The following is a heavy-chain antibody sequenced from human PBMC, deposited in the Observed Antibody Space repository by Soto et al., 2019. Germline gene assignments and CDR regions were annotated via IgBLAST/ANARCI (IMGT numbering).Heavy chain of an antibody. J-gene: IGHJ6*02. V-gene: IGHV1-2*02. CDR2: INPNSGGT. Sequence: ASVKVSCKASGYTFTGYYMHWVRQAPGQGLEWMGWINPNSGGTNYAQKFQGRVTMTRDTSISTAYMELSRLRSDDTAVYSCARGIAARPRDYYYGMDVWGQGTTVTVSS. D-gene: IGHD6-6*01. CDR1: GYTFTGYY. CDR3: ARGIAARPRDYYYGMDV.